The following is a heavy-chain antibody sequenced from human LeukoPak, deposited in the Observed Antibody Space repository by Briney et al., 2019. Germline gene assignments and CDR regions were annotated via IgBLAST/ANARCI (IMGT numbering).Heavy chain of an antibody. CDR1: GFTFSSYA. V-gene: IGHV3-23*01. CDR2: ISGSGGST. CDR3: AKDLLRRWYSSSW. Sequence: GGSLRLSCAASGFTFSSYAMSWVRQAPGRGLEWVSAISGSGGSTYYADSVKGRFTISRDNSKNTLYLQMNSLRAEDTAVYYCAKDLLRRWYSSSWWGQGTLVTVSS. J-gene: IGHJ4*02. D-gene: IGHD6-13*01.